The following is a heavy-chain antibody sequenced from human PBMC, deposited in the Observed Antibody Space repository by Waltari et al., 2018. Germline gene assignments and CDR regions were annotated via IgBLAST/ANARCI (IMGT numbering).Heavy chain of an antibody. CDR3: ARDDFWGAGTGN. CDR1: GFTFSSYW. V-gene: IGHV3-7*01. J-gene: IGHJ4*02. Sequence: EVQLVESGGGLVQPGGSLRLSCAASGFTFSSYWMCAVRLAPGKGVEWGANIKQDGREKYYVDSVNGRFTVFRDNAKISLYLQMNSRRAEDTSVYYCARDDFWGAGTGNWGQGTLVTVSS. CDR2: IKQDGREK. D-gene: IGHD3-3*01.